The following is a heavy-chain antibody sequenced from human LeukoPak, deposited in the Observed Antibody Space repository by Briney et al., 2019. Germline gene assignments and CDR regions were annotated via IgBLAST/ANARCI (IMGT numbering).Heavy chain of an antibody. D-gene: IGHD3-9*01. CDR1: GYTFTSYG. CDR2: ISAYNGNT. J-gene: IGHJ4*02. Sequence: GASVKVSCKASGYTFTSYGIIWVRQAPGQGLEWMGWISAYNGNTNYAQKLQGRVTMTTDTSTSTAYMELRSLRSDDTAVYYCARDPNYDILTGYYSDYWGQGTLVTVSS. V-gene: IGHV1-18*01. CDR3: ARDPNYDILTGYYSDY.